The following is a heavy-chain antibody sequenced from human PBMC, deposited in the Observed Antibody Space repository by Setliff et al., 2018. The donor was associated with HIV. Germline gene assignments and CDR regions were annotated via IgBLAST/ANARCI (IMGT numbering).Heavy chain of an antibody. D-gene: IGHD6-13*01. CDR1: GFTLSGHW. V-gene: IGHV3-74*01. J-gene: IGHJ6*03. CDR3: ARGFSSSWYYYYMDV. Sequence: LRLSCTASGFTLSGHWMHWVRQVPGKGLEWVSRINSDATSTSYADSVKGRFTISRDNSKNTLYLQMNSLRAEDTAVYYCARGFSSSWYYYYMDVWGKGTTVTVSS. CDR2: INSDATST.